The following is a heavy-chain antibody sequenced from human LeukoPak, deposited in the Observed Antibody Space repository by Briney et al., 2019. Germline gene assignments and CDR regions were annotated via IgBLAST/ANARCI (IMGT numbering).Heavy chain of an antibody. Sequence: GGSLRLSCAASGFTFFNYAMSWVRQAPGKGLEWVSVIYSGGSTYYADSVKGRFTISRDNSKNTLYLQMNSLRAEDTAVYYCAREDIVVVPAASYYYYGMDVWGQGTTVTVSS. CDR2: IYSGGST. CDR1: GFTFFNYA. CDR3: AREDIVVVPAASYYYYGMDV. D-gene: IGHD2-2*01. V-gene: IGHV3-53*01. J-gene: IGHJ6*02.